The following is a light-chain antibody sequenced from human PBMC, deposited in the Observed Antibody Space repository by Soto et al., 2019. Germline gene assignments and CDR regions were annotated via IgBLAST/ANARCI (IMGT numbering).Light chain of an antibody. V-gene: IGLV2-23*02. J-gene: IGLJ1*01. CDR3: CTYAGSSTFV. CDR2: EVN. Sequence: QSVLTQPASVSGSPGQSITISFTGTSSDIGSYNLVSWFQQHPGKAPKVMIYEVNKRPSGVSNRFSGSKSGNTTSLTISGLQAGDEADYYCCTYAGSSTFVFGTGTKVTVL. CDR1: SSDIGSYNL.